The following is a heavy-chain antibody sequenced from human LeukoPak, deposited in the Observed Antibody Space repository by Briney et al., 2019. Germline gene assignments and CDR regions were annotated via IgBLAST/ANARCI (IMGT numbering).Heavy chain of an antibody. Sequence: DSVKGRFTISRDNSKKSLYLQMNSLRAEDTALYYCARYRTLDYWGQGTLVTVSS. D-gene: IGHD1-7*01. J-gene: IGHJ4*02. CDR3: ARYRTLDY. V-gene: IGHV3-43D*03.